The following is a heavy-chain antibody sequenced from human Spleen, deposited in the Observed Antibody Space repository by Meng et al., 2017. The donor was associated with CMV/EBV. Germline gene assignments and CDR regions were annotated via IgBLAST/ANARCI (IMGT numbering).Heavy chain of an antibody. Sequence: GESLKISCAASGFNFAIYNMNWVRQAPRKGPEWVASISGDGDITYFAESVRGRFSISRLNARNSLILQMDRLRAEDTAVYYCAKDRAPAATTPKPSDYWGQGTLVTVSS. V-gene: IGHV3-21*01. J-gene: IGHJ4*02. D-gene: IGHD2-2*01. CDR2: ISGDGDIT. CDR3: AKDRAPAATTPKPSDY. CDR1: GFNFAIYN.